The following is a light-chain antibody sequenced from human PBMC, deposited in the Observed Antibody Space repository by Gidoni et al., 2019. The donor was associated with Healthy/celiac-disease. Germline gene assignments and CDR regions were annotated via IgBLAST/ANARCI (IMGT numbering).Light chain of an antibody. CDR1: QSISSY. V-gene: IGKV1-39*01. CDR3: QQSYSTPLT. CDR2: AAS. J-gene: IGKJ4*01. Sequence: LQITQSPSSLSASVGDRVNITCRASQSISSYLNWYQQKPGKAPKLLIYAASSLQSGVPSRFSGSGSGTDFTLTISSLQPEDFATYYCQQSYSTPLTFGGGTKVEIK.